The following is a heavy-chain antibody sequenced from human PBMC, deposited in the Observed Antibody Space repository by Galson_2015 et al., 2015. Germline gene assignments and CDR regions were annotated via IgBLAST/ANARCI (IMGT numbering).Heavy chain of an antibody. CDR2: IKQDGSEK. J-gene: IGHJ3*02. CDR1: GFTFSSYW. Sequence: SLRLSCAASGFTFSSYWMSWVRQAPGKGLEWVANIKQDGSEKYYVDSVKGRFTISRDNAKNSLYLQMNSLRAEDTAVYYCARVGRDSIVATMDGPTDDAFDIWGQGTMVTVSS. V-gene: IGHV3-7*01. D-gene: IGHD5-12*01. CDR3: ARVGRDSIVATMDGPTDDAFDI.